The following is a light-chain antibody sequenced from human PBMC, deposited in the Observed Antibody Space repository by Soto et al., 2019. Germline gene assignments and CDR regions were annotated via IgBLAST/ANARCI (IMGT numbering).Light chain of an antibody. V-gene: IGKV3D-20*02. Sequence: EIVMTQSPATLSVSPGERATLSCRTSQSVSSNLAWYQQKPGQAPRLLIYDESNRATGIPDRFSGSGSGTDFTLTISRLEPEDFAVYYCQQRSNWITFGQGTRLEIK. CDR1: QSVSSN. J-gene: IGKJ5*01. CDR2: DES. CDR3: QQRSNWIT.